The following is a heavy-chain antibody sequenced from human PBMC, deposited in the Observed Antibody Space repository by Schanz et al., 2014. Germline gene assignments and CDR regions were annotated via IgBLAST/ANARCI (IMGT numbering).Heavy chain of an antibody. CDR3: AKDRRLPYYGTGSDFDY. J-gene: IGHJ4*02. V-gene: IGHV3-23*01. Sequence: EVKLLESGGHLVQPGGSLRLSCVASGFTFSTYAMSWVRQAPGKGPEWVSNISPTGSSTYYADSVKGRFTISRDNSKNTLYLQMNSLRAEDTAIYFCAKDRRLPYYGTGSDFDYWGQGTLVAVSS. CDR1: GFTFSTYA. D-gene: IGHD4-17*01. CDR2: ISPTGSST.